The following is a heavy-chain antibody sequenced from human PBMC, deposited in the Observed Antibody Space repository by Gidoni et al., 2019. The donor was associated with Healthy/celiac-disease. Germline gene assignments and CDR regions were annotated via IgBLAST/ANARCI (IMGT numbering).Heavy chain of an antibody. CDR1: GYTFTSYY. J-gene: IGHJ4*02. V-gene: IGHV1-46*01. D-gene: IGHD6-13*01. Sequence: QVQLVQSGAEVKKPGASVKVSCKASGYTFTSYYMHWVRQAPGQGLEWMGIIIPSGGSTSYAQKFQGRVTMTRDTSTSTVYMELSSLRAEDTAVYYCARQFRIAAAGVDYWGQGTLVTVSS. CDR2: IIPSGGST. CDR3: ARQFRIAAAGVDY.